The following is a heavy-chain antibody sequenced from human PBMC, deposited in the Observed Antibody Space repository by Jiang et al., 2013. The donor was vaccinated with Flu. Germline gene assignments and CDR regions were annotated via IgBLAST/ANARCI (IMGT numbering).Heavy chain of an antibody. CDR1: GFTFSSYS. CDR2: ISSSSSYI. J-gene: IGHJ3*02. Sequence: VQLVESGGGLVKPGGSLRLSCAASGFTFSSYSMNWVRQAPGKGLEWVSSISSSSSYIYYADSVKGRFTISRDNAKNSLYLQMNSLRAEDTAVYYCARADYYDSSGYYYGGXFDIWGQGTMVTVSS. CDR3: ARADYYDSSGYYYGGXFDI. D-gene: IGHD3-22*01. V-gene: IGHV3-21*01.